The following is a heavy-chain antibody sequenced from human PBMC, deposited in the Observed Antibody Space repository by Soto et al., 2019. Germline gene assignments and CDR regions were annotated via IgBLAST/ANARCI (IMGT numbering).Heavy chain of an antibody. CDR2: IWYDGSNK. D-gene: IGHD3-10*01. J-gene: IGHJ6*02. Sequence: GGSLRLSCAASGFTFSSYGMHWVRQAPGKGLEWVAVIWYDGSNKYYADSVKGRFTISRDNSKNTLYLQMNSLRAEDTAVYYCAREDYYGSGSYIGYYYGMDVWGQGTTVTVSS. V-gene: IGHV3-33*01. CDR3: AREDYYGSGSYIGYYYGMDV. CDR1: GFTFSSYG.